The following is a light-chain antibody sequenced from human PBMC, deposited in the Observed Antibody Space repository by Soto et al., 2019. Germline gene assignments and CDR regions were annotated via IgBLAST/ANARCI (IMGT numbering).Light chain of an antibody. V-gene: IGKV1-33*01. CDR2: DAS. CDR1: QDISNY. J-gene: IGKJ4*01. Sequence: DIQMTQSPSSLSASVGDRVTITCQASQDISNYLNWYQQKPGKAPKLLIYDASNLETGVPSRFSGSGSGTDFTFTISSLQPEDIVTYYCQQYDNLPLTFGGGTKLDIK. CDR3: QQYDNLPLT.